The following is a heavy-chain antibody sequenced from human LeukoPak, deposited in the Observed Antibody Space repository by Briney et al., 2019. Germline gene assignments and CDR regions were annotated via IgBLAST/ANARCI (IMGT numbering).Heavy chain of an antibody. J-gene: IGHJ4*02. CDR1: GGSISSYY. D-gene: IGHD4/OR15-4a*01. CDR2: IYYSGST. V-gene: IGHV4-59*01. Sequence: SETLSLTCTVSGGSISSYYWSWIRQPPGKGLEWIGYIYYSGSTNYNPSLKSRVTISVDTSKNQFSLKLSSVTAADTAVYYCARGGGRAKFNYWGQGTLVTVSS. CDR3: ARGGGRAKFNY.